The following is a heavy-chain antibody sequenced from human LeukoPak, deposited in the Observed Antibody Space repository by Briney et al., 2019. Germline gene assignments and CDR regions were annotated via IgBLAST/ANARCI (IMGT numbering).Heavy chain of an antibody. D-gene: IGHD3-22*01. CDR3: ARNVVYYDSSGYYYDY. CDR2: IYYSGST. J-gene: IGHJ4*02. Sequence: SETLSLTCTVSGGSISSSSNYYWGWIRQPPGKGLEWIGSIYYSGSTYYNPSLKSRVTISVDTSKNQFSLKLSSVTAADTAVYYCARNVVYYDSSGYYYDYWGQGTLVTVSS. CDR1: GGSISSSSNYY. V-gene: IGHV4-39*07.